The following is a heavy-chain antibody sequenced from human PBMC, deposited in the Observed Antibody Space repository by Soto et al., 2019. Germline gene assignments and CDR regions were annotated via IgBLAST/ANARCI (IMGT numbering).Heavy chain of an antibody. Sequence: QVQLQESGPGLVKPSQTLSLTCTVSGGSISSGDYYWSWIRQPPGKGLEWIGYIYYSGSTYYNPSLTSRVTISVEPSKNQFSRKMSSVTAADTAVYYCARATYYYDSSGYNPFPHYGMDVWGQGTTVTVSS. CDR3: ARATYYYDSSGYNPFPHYGMDV. J-gene: IGHJ6*02. V-gene: IGHV4-30-4*01. D-gene: IGHD3-22*01. CDR2: IYYSGST. CDR1: GGSISSGDYY.